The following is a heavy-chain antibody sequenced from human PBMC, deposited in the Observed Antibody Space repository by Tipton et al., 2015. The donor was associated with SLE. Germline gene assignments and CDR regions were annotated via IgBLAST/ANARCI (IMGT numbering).Heavy chain of an antibody. J-gene: IGHJ4*02. Sequence: GLVKPSGTLSLTCAVSGGSISSSNWWSWVRQPPGKGLEWIGYIYYSGSTNYNPSLKSRVTISVDTSKNQFSLKLSSVTAADTAVYYCARVGVVTPFDYWGQGTLVTVSS. CDR3: ARVGVVTPFDY. V-gene: IGHV4-4*02. CDR1: GGSISSSNW. D-gene: IGHD4-23*01. CDR2: IYYSGST.